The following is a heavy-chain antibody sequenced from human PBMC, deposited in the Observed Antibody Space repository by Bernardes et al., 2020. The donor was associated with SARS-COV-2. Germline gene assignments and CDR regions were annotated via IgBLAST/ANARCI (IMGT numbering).Heavy chain of an antibody. CDR2: ISTNNGNT. D-gene: IGHD1-26*01. Sequence: VNVPCKTSGYILSRYDFIWVRHAPGQGLEWMGWISTNNGNTKYAQMVQGRVTMTTDTSTSTAYMELRSLRSDDTAVYYCAREEWEQRGGFDHWGQGTLVTVSS. V-gene: IGHV1-18*01. CDR1: GYILSRYD. CDR3: AREEWEQRGGFDH. J-gene: IGHJ5*02.